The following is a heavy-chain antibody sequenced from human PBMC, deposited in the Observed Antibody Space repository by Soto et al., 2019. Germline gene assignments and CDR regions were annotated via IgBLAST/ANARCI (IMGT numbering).Heavy chain of an antibody. J-gene: IGHJ4*02. D-gene: IGHD2-15*01. CDR2: IKYDERST. Sequence: GGSLRLSCAASGFIFSSYGMHWVRQAPGKGPVWVSRIKYDERSTTDAESVKGRFTISRDNAKNTLYLQMNSLRAEDTAVYYCAKCEVAPYFDYWGQGTLVTVSS. V-gene: IGHV3-74*01. CDR3: AKCEVAPYFDY. CDR1: GFIFSSYG.